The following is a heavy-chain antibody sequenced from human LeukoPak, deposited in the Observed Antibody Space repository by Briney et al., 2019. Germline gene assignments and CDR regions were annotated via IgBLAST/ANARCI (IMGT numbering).Heavy chain of an antibody. V-gene: IGHV1-24*01. J-gene: IGHJ6*02. Sequence: ASVKVSCKVSGYTLTELSMHWVRQAPGKGLEWMGGFDPEDGETIYAQKFQDRVTMTEDTSTDTAYMELSSLRSEDTAVYYCATDFTPYYYYGMGVWGQGTTVTVSS. CDR1: GYTLTELS. CDR2: FDPEDGET. CDR3: ATDFTPYYYYGMGV.